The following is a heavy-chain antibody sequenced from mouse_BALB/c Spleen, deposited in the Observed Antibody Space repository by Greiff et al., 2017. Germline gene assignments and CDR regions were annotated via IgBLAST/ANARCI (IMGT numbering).Heavy chain of an antibody. CDR3: ARYYGSSYGFDY. Sequence: EVQGVESGGGLVQPGGSRKLSCAASGFTFSSFGMHWVRQAPEKGLEWVAYISSGSSTIYYADTVKGRFTISRDNPKNTLFLQMTSLRSEDTAMYYCARYYGSSYGFDYWGQGTTLTVSS. D-gene: IGHD1-1*01. CDR2: ISSGSSTI. J-gene: IGHJ2*01. V-gene: IGHV5-17*02. CDR1: GFTFSSFG.